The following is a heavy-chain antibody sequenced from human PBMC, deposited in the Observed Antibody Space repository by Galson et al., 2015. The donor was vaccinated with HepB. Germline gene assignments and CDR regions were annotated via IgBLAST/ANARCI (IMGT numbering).Heavy chain of an antibody. D-gene: IGHD1-26*01. CDR3: ARALVRWELTKPNYDAFDI. J-gene: IGHJ3*02. CDR1: GYTFTSYY. Sequence: SVKVSCKASGYTFTSYYMHWVRQAPGQGLEWMGIINPSGGSTSYAQKFQGRVTMTRDTSTSTVYMELSSLRSEDTAVYYCARALVRWELTKPNYDAFDIWGQGTMVTVSS. CDR2: INPSGGST. V-gene: IGHV1-46*01.